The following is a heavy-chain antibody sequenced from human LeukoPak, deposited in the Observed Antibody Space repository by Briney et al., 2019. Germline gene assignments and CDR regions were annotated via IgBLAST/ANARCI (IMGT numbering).Heavy chain of an antibody. Sequence: PSETLSLTCTVSGGSISSYYWSWIRQPPGKGLEWIGYIYYSGSTNYNPSLKSRVTISVDTSKNQFSLKLSSVTAADTAVYYCARGNVLLWFGELLGWFDPWGQGTLVTVSS. D-gene: IGHD3-10*01. J-gene: IGHJ5*02. CDR3: ARGNVLLWFGELLGWFDP. V-gene: IGHV4-59*12. CDR2: IYYSGST. CDR1: GGSISSYY.